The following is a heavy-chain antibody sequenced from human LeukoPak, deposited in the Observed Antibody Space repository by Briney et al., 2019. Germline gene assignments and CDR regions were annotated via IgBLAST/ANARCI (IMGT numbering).Heavy chain of an antibody. CDR3: ARDYTGGYSSGWYPADAFDI. CDR1: GYTFTSYA. V-gene: IGHV7-4-1*02. Sequence: GASVKVSCKASGYTFTSYAMNWVRQAPGQGLEWMGWINTNTGNPTYAQGFTGRFVFSLDTSVSTAYLQISSLKAEDTAVYYCARDYTGGYSSGWYPADAFDIWGQGIMVTVSS. J-gene: IGHJ3*02. D-gene: IGHD6-19*01. CDR2: INTNTGNP.